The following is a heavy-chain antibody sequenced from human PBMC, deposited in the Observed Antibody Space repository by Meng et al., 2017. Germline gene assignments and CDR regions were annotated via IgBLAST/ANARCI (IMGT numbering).Heavy chain of an antibody. D-gene: IGHD5-18*01. CDR3: AGDLQLWSNIYYYYYYGMDV. J-gene: IGHJ6*02. CDR2: IYTSGST. Sequence: GSLRLSCTVSGGSISSYYWSWIRQPAGKGLEWIGRIYTSGSTNYNPSLKSRVTMSVDTSKNQFSLKLCSVTAADTAVYYCAGDLQLWSNIYYYYYYGMDVWGQGTTVTVYS. V-gene: IGHV4-4*07. CDR1: GGSISSYY.